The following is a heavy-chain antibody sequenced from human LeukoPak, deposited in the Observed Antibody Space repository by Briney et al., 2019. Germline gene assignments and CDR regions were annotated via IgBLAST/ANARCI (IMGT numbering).Heavy chain of an antibody. CDR1: GFTFSDYY. CDR3: ARVHTVVTPFDS. Sequence: GGSLRLSCAASGFTFSDYYMSWLRQAPGKGLEWVSYISSSGSTIYYADSVKGRFTISRDNAKSSLYLQMNSLRAEDTAVYYCARVHTVVTPFDSWGQGTLVTVSS. CDR2: ISSSGSTI. J-gene: IGHJ4*02. D-gene: IGHD4-23*01. V-gene: IGHV3-11*04.